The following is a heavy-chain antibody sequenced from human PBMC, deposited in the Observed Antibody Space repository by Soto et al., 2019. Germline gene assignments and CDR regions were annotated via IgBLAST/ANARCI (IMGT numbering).Heavy chain of an antibody. D-gene: IGHD5-12*01. CDR1: GGSISSSSYY. Sequence: KPSETLSLTCTVSGGSISSSSYYWGWIRQPPGKGLEWIGSIYYSGSTYYNPSLKSRVTISVDTSKNQFSLKLSSVTAADTAVYYCARLGDGYNSDYWGQGTLVTVSS. J-gene: IGHJ4*02. CDR2: IYYSGST. CDR3: ARLGDGYNSDY. V-gene: IGHV4-39*01.